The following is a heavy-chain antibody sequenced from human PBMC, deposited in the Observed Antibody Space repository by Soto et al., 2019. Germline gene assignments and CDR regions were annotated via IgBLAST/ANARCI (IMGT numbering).Heavy chain of an antibody. CDR1: GGSISSSSYY. CDR3: ARLEDNWNGLRFDY. Sequence: QLQLQESGPGLVKPSETLSLTCTVSGGSISSSSYYWGWIRQPPGKGLEWIGSIYYSGSTYYNPSLKSRVTIAVDTSKNQFSLKLSSVTAADTAVYYCARLEDNWNGLRFDYWGQGTLVTVSS. CDR2: IYYSGST. D-gene: IGHD1-20*01. V-gene: IGHV4-39*01. J-gene: IGHJ4*02.